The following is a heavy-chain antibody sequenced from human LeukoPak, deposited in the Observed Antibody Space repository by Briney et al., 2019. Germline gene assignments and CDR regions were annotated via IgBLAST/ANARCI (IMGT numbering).Heavy chain of an antibody. CDR1: GYTFTSYG. D-gene: IGHD6-19*01. Sequence: VASAKVSCKASGYTFTSYGISWVRQAPGQGLEWMGWISAYNGNTNYAQKLQGRVTMTTDTSTSTAYMELRSLRSDDTAVYYCACTRRVVAGPLDAFDIWGQGTMVTVSS. CDR2: ISAYNGNT. V-gene: IGHV1-18*01. CDR3: ACTRRVVAGPLDAFDI. J-gene: IGHJ3*02.